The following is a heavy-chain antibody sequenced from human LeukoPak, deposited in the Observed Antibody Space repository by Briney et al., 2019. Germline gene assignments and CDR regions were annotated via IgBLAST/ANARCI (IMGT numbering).Heavy chain of an antibody. CDR3: ARDKAPGYCSGGSCPNWFDP. CDR2: INLNSGGT. D-gene: IGHD2-15*01. V-gene: IGHV1-2*02. Sequence: ASVKVSCKASGYTFTGYYMHWVRQAPGQGLEWMGWINLNSGGTNYAQKFQGRVTMTRDTSISTAYMELSRLRSDDTAVYYCARDKAPGYCSGGSCPNWFDPWGQGTLVTVSS. CDR1: GYTFTGYY. J-gene: IGHJ5*02.